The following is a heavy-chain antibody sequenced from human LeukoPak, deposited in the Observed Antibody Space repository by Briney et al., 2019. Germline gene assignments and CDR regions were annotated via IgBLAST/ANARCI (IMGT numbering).Heavy chain of an antibody. D-gene: IGHD3-22*01. CDR2: IIPIFGTA. Sequence: GASVKVSCKASGGTFNSYAISWVRQAPGQGLEWMGGIIPIFGTANYAQRFQGKVTITTDESMSTAYMELSGLRSEDTAVYYCARGDTHSYYYDIGYWGQGTLVTVSS. V-gene: IGHV1-69*05. CDR3: ARGDTHSYYYDIGY. J-gene: IGHJ4*02. CDR1: GGTFNSYA.